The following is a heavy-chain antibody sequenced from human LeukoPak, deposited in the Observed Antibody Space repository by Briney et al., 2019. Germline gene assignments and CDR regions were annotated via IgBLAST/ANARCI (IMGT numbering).Heavy chain of an antibody. CDR2: ITGNAGTT. Sequence: GGSLRLSCAASGFTFSTYAMNWVRQAPGKGLEWVSAITGNAGTTYYADSVKGRFTISRDNSKNTVYLQMNSLRAEDTAVYHCAKRSGTYDTTGYFDYLGQGTLVTVSS. D-gene: IGHD3-22*01. J-gene: IGHJ4*02. CDR1: GFTFSTYA. CDR3: AKRSGTYDTTGYFDY. V-gene: IGHV3-23*01.